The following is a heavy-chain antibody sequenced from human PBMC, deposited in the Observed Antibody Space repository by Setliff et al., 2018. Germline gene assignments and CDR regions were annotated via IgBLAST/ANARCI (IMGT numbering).Heavy chain of an antibody. CDR3: ARMSGFQYIDV. D-gene: IGHD3-3*01. CDR1: GDSISSRRNY. V-gene: IGHV4-61*09. Sequence: SETLSLTCTVSGDSISSRRNYWGWFRQPAGKELEWIVQIYTSWSTNYNPSLKSRVTISLDTSKNQFSLSLTSVTAEDTAVYYCARMSGFQYIDVWDKGTTVTVSS. CDR2: IYTSWST. J-gene: IGHJ6*03.